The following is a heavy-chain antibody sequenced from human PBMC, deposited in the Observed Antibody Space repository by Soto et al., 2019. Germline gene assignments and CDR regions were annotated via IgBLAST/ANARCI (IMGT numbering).Heavy chain of an antibody. J-gene: IGHJ6*02. CDR3: ARDGLVAPGTVYYNGMDV. Sequence: ASVKVSCKASGYTFTNNVIHWLRQAPGQTLEWMGWISGYNGNTNFAQRFQGRVTMTTDTFTSTAYMEVRSLRSDDTAMYYCARDGLVAPGTVYYNGMDVWGQGTTVTVSS. D-gene: IGHD6-13*01. CDR1: GYTFTNNV. V-gene: IGHV1-18*01. CDR2: ISGYNGNT.